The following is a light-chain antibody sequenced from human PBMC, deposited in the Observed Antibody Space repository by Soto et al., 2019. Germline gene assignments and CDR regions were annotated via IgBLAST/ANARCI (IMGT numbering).Light chain of an antibody. Sequence: QPVLTQSPSASASLGASVKLTCTLSSGHSSYAVAWHQQHPDKGPRFLMKLKSAGSHNKGDGIPDRFSGSSSGAERYLTISSLQSEDEADYSCQTLGLGIVVFGGGTKVTVL. J-gene: IGLJ3*02. CDR3: QTLGLGIVV. CDR1: SGHSSYA. CDR2: LKSAGSH. V-gene: IGLV4-69*01.